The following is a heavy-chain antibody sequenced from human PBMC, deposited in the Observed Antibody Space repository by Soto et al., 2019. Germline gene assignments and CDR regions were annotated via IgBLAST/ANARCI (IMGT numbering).Heavy chain of an antibody. Sequence: QLQLQESGPGLVKPSETLCLTCAVSGGSVSSGGNYWGWIRQSPGKGLEWIGSVHDTGTTHYNPSLTSRVTISVDTSKNQFSLNVNSVTSADMAVYYCARGLSSPSAAGVWGQGTLVTVSS. CDR3: ARGLSSPSAAGV. CDR1: GGSVSSGGNY. V-gene: IGHV4-39*01. D-gene: IGHD6-6*01. CDR2: VHDTGTT. J-gene: IGHJ4*02.